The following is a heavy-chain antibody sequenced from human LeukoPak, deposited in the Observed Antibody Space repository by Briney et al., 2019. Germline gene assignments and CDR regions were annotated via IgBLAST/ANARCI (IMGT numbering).Heavy chain of an antibody. V-gene: IGHV1-69*01. CDR3: ASSFNCSSTSCYFD. CDR2: IIPIFGTA. Sequence: AASVKVSCXASGGTFSSYAISWVRQAPGQGLEWMGGIIPIFGTANYAQKFQGRVTITADESTSTAYMELSSLRSEDTAVYYCASSFNCSSTSCYFDWGQGTLVTVSS. D-gene: IGHD2-2*01. CDR1: GGTFSSYA. J-gene: IGHJ4*02.